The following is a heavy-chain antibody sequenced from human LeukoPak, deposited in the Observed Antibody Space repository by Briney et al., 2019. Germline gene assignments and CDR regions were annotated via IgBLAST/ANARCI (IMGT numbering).Heavy chain of an antibody. J-gene: IGHJ4*02. CDR2: INTKTGNP. D-gene: IGHD3-22*01. Sequence: ASLKASCKASGYIFTTYGINWVRQAPGQGLEWMGWINTKTGNPRYAQDFTGRFVFSLDTSVSTAYLEISSLKAEDNAVYYCARASSGSGYFDYWGQGTLVTVSS. CDR1: GYIFTTYG. V-gene: IGHV7-4-1*02. CDR3: ARASSGSGYFDY.